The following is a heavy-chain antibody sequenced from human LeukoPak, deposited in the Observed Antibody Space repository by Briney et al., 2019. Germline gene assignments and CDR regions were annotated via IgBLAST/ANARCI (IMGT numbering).Heavy chain of an antibody. J-gene: IGHJ6*03. Sequence: GASVKVSCKASGGTFSSYAISWVRQAPGQGLEWMGGIIPIFGTANYAQKFQGRVTITADESTSTAYMELSSLRSEDTAVYYCARGLPPRDFWSGYYYYYYMDVWGKGTTVTVSS. D-gene: IGHD3-3*01. CDR3: ARGLPPRDFWSGYYYYYYMDV. V-gene: IGHV1-69*13. CDR1: GGTFSSYA. CDR2: IIPIFGTA.